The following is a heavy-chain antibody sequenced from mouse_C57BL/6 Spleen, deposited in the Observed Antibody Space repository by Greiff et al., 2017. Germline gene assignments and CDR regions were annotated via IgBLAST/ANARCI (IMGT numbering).Heavy chain of an antibody. CDR2: ISSGSSTI. V-gene: IGHV5-17*01. J-gene: IGHJ1*03. CDR3: ARRDGYLYWYFDV. D-gene: IGHD2-3*01. CDR1: GFTFSDYG. Sequence: EVNVVESGGGLVKPGGSLKLSCAASGFTFSDYGMHWVRQAPEKGLEWVAYISSGSSTIYYADTVKGRFTISRDNAKNTLFLQMTSLRSEDTAMYYCARRDGYLYWYFDVWGTGTTVTVSS.